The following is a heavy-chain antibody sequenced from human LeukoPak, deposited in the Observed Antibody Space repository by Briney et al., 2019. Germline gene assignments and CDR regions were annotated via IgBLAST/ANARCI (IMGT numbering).Heavy chain of an antibody. CDR3: ARDSSGWYSDY. D-gene: IGHD6-19*01. Sequence: SHTLSLTCTVSVGSISSGEYYWSWIREPPGKGLEWIGYVYYSGSTYYNTSPKSRVTISVDTSKNQFSLKLSSVTAADTAVYYCARDSSGWYSDYWGQGTLVTVSS. CDR2: VYYSGST. CDR1: VGSISSGEYY. J-gene: IGHJ4*02. V-gene: IGHV4-30-4*01.